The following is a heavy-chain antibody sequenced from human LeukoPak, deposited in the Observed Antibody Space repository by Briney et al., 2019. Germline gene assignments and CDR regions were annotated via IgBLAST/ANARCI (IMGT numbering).Heavy chain of an antibody. Sequence: SDTLSLTCAVYSGSYSGLYWRWIPHPPRKGLEEMREPNHSGSTNYNPALKSRVTMSVDTSKTQFYLKLSSVTAADTAVYYCARSYRITMVRGNKAFDIWGQGTMVTVSS. CDR1: SGSYSGLY. CDR2: PNHSGST. J-gene: IGHJ3*02. V-gene: IGHV4-34*01. D-gene: IGHD3-10*01. CDR3: ARSYRITMVRGNKAFDI.